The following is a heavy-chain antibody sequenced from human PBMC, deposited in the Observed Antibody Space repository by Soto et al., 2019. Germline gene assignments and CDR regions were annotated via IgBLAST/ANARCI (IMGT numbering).Heavy chain of an antibody. D-gene: IGHD6-25*01. CDR2: ISYDGSNK. J-gene: IGHJ4*02. CDR1: GFTFSSYG. V-gene: IGHV3-30*18. Sequence: QVQLVESGGGVVQPGRSLRLSCAASGFTFSSYGMHWVRQAPGKGLEWVAVISYDGSNKYYADSVKGRFTISRDNSKNTLYLQMNSLRAEDTAVYYCAKVHRDRAAVSFFDYWGQGTLVTVSS. CDR3: AKVHRDRAAVSFFDY.